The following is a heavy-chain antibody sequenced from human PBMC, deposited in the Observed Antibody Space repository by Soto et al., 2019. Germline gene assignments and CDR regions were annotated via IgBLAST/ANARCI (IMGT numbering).Heavy chain of an antibody. CDR2: LSGSGGTT. CDR1: GFTFSSYA. D-gene: IGHD2-8*01. J-gene: IGHJ5*01. CDR3: AKDHGTHGPNWIGS. V-gene: IGHV3-23*01. Sequence: EVQLLESGGGLVQPGGSLRLSCAASGFTFSSYAMSWVRQTPGKGLEWVSTLSGSGGTTYYADSVKGQFTISRDNSKSTLYLQMNSLRAEDTAVYYCAKDHGTHGPNWIGSWGQGTLVTVSS.